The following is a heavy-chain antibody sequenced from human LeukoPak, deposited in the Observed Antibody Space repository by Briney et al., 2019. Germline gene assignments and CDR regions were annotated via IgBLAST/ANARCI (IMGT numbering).Heavy chain of an antibody. D-gene: IGHD2-2*01. Sequence: GGSLRLSCAASGFTFSSYAMHWVRQAPGKRLEWVAVISYDGSNKYYADSVKGRFTISRDNSKNTLYLQMNSLRAEDTAVYYCARGGNVVVPAAPFDPWGQGTLVTVSS. CDR1: GFTFSSYA. J-gene: IGHJ5*02. CDR3: ARGGNVVVPAAPFDP. CDR2: ISYDGSNK. V-gene: IGHV3-30-3*01.